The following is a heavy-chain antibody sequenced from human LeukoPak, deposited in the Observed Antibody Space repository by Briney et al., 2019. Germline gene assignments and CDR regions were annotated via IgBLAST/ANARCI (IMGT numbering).Heavy chain of an antibody. D-gene: IGHD3-3*01. CDR2: ISSSSSYI. J-gene: IGHJ6*02. CDR1: GFTFSSYS. Sequence: GGSLRLSCAASGFTFSSYSMNWVRQAPGKGLEWVSSISSSSSYIYYADSVKGRFTTSRDNAKNSLYLQMNSLRAEDTAVYYCARDATNDFWSGYLRYGMDVWGQGTTVTVSS. CDR3: ARDATNDFWSGYLRYGMDV. V-gene: IGHV3-21*01.